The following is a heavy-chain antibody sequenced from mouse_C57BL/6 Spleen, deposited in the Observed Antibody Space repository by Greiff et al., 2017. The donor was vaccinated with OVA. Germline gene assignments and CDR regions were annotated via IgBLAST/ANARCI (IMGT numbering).Heavy chain of an antibody. J-gene: IGHJ3*01. D-gene: IGHD6-1*01. CDR3: ARGGRGAGFAY. V-gene: IGHV1-82*01. Sequence: VQRVESGPELVKPGASVKISCKASGYAFSSSWMNWVKQRPGKGLEWIGRIYPGDGDTNYNGKFKGKATLTADKSSSTAYMQLSSLTSEDSAVYFCARGGRGAGFAYWGQGTLVTVSA. CDR2: IYPGDGDT. CDR1: GYAFSSSW.